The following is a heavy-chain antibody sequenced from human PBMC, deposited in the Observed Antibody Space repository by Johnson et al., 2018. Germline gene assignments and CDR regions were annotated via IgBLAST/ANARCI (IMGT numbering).Heavy chain of an antibody. CDR3: ARNLREGNLKYYYYYYYMDV. D-gene: IGHD2/OR15-2a*01. CDR1: GFTFSDSY. CDR2: ISSSGSTI. Sequence: ERLVEAGGGLVKAGGSLGLSCVASGFTFSDSYMSWIRQAPGKGLAWVSYISSSGSTIYYADSGKGRVTIPRDNAKNALHLQMNSLRAEETAVYYCARNLREGNLKYYYYYYYMDVWGKGTTVTVSS. V-gene: IGHV3-11*04. J-gene: IGHJ6*03.